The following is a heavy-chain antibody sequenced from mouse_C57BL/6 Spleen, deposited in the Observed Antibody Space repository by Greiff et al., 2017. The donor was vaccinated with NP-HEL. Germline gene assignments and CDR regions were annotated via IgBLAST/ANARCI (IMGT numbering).Heavy chain of an antibody. D-gene: IGHD1-1*01. V-gene: IGHV3-6*01. CDR2: ISYDGSN. CDR1: GYSITSGYY. CDR3: ARGAGSSHYFDY. Sequence: DVKLVESGPGLVKPSQSLSLTCSVTGYSITSGYYWNWIRQFPGNKLEWMGYISYDGSNNYNPSLKNRISITRDTSKNQFFLKLNSVTTEDTATYYCARGAGSSHYFDYWGQGTTLTVSS. J-gene: IGHJ2*01.